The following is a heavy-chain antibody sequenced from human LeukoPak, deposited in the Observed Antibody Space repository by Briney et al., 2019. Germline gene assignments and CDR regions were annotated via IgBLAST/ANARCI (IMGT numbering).Heavy chain of an antibody. D-gene: IGHD7-27*01. J-gene: IGHJ4*02. V-gene: IGHV3-11*01. CDR3: AKDGGLWVSAHWGDS. CDR2: ISSSGGTI. Sequence: GGSLRLSCAASRFTFSDYYMSWIRQAPGKGLEWVSYISSSGGTIYYADSVKSRFTVSRDNSKNTLFLQMNSLRAEDTAVYYCAKDGGLWVSAHWGDSWGRGTLVTVSS. CDR1: RFTFSDYY.